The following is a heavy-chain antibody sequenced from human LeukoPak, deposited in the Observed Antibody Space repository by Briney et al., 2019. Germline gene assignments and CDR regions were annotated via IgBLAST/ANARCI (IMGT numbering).Heavy chain of an antibody. CDR3: AKYIGVAVPSSYFDY. CDR2: ISWNSGTI. D-gene: IGHD6-19*01. CDR1: GFTFDDYS. J-gene: IGHJ4*02. V-gene: IGHV3-9*01. Sequence: GGSLRLSCAASGFTFDDYSMHWVRQAPGKGLEWVSCISWNSGTIGYADSVKGRFTISRDNAKNSLYLQMNSLRAEDTALYYCAKYIGVAVPSSYFDYWGQGTVVTVSS.